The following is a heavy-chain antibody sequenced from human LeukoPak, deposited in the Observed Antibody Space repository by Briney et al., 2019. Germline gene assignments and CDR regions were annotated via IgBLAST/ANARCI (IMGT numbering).Heavy chain of an antibody. CDR3: ARAIVVVVAATGYYGMDV. V-gene: IGHV1-18*01. Sequence: ASVKVSCKASGYTFTSYGISWLRQAPGQGLEWMGWISAYNGNTNYAQKLQGRATMTTDTSTSTAYMELRSLRSDDTAVYYCARAIVVVVAATGYYGMDVWGQGTTVTVSS. CDR2: ISAYNGNT. J-gene: IGHJ6*02. CDR1: GYTFTSYG. D-gene: IGHD2-15*01.